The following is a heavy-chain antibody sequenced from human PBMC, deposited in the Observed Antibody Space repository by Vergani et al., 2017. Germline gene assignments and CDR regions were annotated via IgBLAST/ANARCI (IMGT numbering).Heavy chain of an antibody. CDR2: IIPILGIA. V-gene: IGHV1-69*08. D-gene: IGHD6-19*01. CDR3: TRDREAVADLRSLDAFDI. J-gene: IGHJ3*02. CDR1: GGTFSSYT. Sequence: QVQLVQSGAEAKKPGSSVKVSCKASGGTFSSYTISWVRQAPGQGLEWMGRIIPILGIANYAQKFQGRVTITADKSTSTAYMELSSLRSEDTAVYYCTRDREAVADLRSLDAFDIWGQGTMVTVSS.